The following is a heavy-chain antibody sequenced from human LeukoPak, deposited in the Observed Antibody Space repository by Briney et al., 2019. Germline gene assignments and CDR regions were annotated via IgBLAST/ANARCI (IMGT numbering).Heavy chain of an antibody. V-gene: IGHV1-69*10. J-gene: IGHJ4*02. CDR3: AREIAVAGTWCFDY. D-gene: IGHD6-19*01. Sequence: SVKVSCKASLGTFSSYVISGVRQAPGRGLDWVGWIIPIFGIANYAQKFQRRVTITADKSTSTAYMELSSLRSEDTAVYYCAREIAVAGTWCFDYWGQGTLVTVSS. CDR2: IIPIFGIA. CDR1: LGTFSSYV.